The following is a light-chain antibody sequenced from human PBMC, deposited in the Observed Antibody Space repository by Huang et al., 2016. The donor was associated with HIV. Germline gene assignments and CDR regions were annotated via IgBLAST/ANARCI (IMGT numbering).Light chain of an antibody. CDR2: WAA. Sequence: DIVMTQSPDSLAVSLGERATINCKSSQSVLYSSNNKNDLAWYQQTPGQPPKLLIYWAATRESGVPDRFSGGGSGTDFTLTISSLQAEDVAVYYCQQYYSTPDTFGQGTKLEIK. CDR1: QSVLYSSNNKND. V-gene: IGKV4-1*01. J-gene: IGKJ2*01. CDR3: QQYYSTPDT.